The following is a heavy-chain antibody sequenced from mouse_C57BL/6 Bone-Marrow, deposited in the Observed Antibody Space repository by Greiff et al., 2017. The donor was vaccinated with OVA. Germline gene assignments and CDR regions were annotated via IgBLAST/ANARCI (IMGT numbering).Heavy chain of an antibody. J-gene: IGHJ1*03. CDR1: GYTFTSYW. Sequence: QVQLQQPGAELVKPGASVKLSCKASGYTFTSYWMHWVKQRPGRGLEWIGRIDPNRGGTKYNEKFKSKATLTVDKPTSKADMQLSSLTSEDSAVYYCARVKGGTVVPFVWGTGTTVTVSS. CDR3: ARVKGGTVVPFV. CDR2: IDPNRGGT. D-gene: IGHD1-1*01. V-gene: IGHV1-72*01.